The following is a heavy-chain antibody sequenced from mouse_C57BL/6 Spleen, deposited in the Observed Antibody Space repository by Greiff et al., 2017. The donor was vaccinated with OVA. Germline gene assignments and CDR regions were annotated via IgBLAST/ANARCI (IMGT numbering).Heavy chain of an antibody. CDR1: GFTFSSYA. Sequence: DVMLVESGGGLVKPGGSLKLSCAASGFTFSSYAMSWVRQTPEKRLEWVATISDGGSYTYYPDNVKGRFTISRDNAKNNLYLQMSHLKSEDTAMYYCARDGYYGSSPYYFDYWGQGTTLTVSS. CDR3: ARDGYYGSSPYYFDY. V-gene: IGHV5-4*01. D-gene: IGHD1-1*01. CDR2: ISDGGSYT. J-gene: IGHJ2*01.